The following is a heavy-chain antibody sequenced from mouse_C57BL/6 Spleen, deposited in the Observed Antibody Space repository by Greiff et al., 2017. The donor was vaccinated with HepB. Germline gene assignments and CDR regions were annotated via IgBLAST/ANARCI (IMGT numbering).Heavy chain of an antibody. CDR2: IHPNSGST. J-gene: IGHJ4*01. Sequence: QVQLQQPGAELVKPGASVKLSCKASGYTFTSYWMHWVKQRPGQGLEWIGMIHPNSGSTNYNEKFKSKATLTVDKSSSTAYMQLSSLTSEDSAVYYCERGGNYGGAMDYWGQGTSVTVSS. V-gene: IGHV1-64*01. D-gene: IGHD2-1*01. CDR3: ERGGNYGGAMDY. CDR1: GYTFTSYW.